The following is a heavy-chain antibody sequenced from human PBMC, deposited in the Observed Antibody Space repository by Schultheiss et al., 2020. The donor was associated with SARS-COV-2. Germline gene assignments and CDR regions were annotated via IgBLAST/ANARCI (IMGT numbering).Heavy chain of an antibody. J-gene: IGHJ4*02. V-gene: IGHV4-34*01. D-gene: IGHD3-16*01. CDR1: GGSFSGYY. CDR2: INHSGST. Sequence: GSLRLSCAVYGGSFSGYYWSWIRQPPGKGLEWIGEINHSGSTNYNPSLKSRVTISVDTSKNQFSLKLSSVTAADTAVYYCARARGGCDYWGQGTLVTVSS. CDR3: ARARGGCDY.